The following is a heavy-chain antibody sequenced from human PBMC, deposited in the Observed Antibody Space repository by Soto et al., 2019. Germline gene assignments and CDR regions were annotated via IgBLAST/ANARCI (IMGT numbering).Heavy chain of an antibody. V-gene: IGHV3-66*01. CDR2: IYSGGST. J-gene: IGHJ3*01. D-gene: IGHD3-22*01. Sequence: GGSLRLSCAASGFTFSNYWMHWVRQAPGKGLEWVSVIYSGGSTYYADSVKGRFTISRDNSKNTLYLQMNSLRAEDTAVYYCASPESGSSGFNSWGQGTMVTVSS. CDR1: GFTFSNYW. CDR3: ASPESGSSGFNS.